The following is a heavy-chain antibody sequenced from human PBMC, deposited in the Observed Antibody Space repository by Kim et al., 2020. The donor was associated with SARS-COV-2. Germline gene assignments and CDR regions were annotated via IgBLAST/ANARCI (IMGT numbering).Heavy chain of an antibody. J-gene: IGHJ6*02. CDR1: GYTFTSYA. CDR3: AREIITMVRGVYYYYGMDV. D-gene: IGHD3-10*01. Sequence: ASVKVSCKASGYTFTSYAMHWVRQAPGQRLEWMGWINAGNGNTKYSQKFQGRVTITRDTSASTAYMELSSLRSEDTAVYYCAREIITMVRGVYYYYGMDVWGQGTTVTVSS. CDR2: INAGNGNT. V-gene: IGHV1-3*01.